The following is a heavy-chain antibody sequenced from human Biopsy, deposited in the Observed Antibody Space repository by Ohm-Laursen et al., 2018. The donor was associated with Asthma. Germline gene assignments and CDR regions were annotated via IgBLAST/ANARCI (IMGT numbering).Heavy chain of an antibody. Sequence: TLSLTCIVSGCSISSGAYYWSWVRQPPGKGLEWIGNIYYIGSTYYNPSLKSRVAISLDTSKNQFSLKLSSVTAADTAVYFCARRGGVRRYFDYGGQGTLVTVSS. CDR3: ARRGGVRRYFDY. CDR1: GCSISSGAYY. D-gene: IGHD3-16*01. CDR2: IYYIGST. V-gene: IGHV4-30-4*01. J-gene: IGHJ4*02.